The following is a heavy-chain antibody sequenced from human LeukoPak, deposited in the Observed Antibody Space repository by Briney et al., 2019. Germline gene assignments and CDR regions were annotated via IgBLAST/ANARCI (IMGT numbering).Heavy chain of an antibody. CDR3: ARDPYDSSWGLCYFDY. D-gene: IGHD3-22*01. J-gene: IGHJ4*02. V-gene: IGHV1-69*13. Sequence: GASVKVSCKASGGTFSSYAISWVRQAPGQGLEWMGGIIPIFGTANYAQKFQGRVTITADESTSTAYMELSSLRSEDTAVYYCARDPYDSSWGLCYFDYWGQGNLVTVSS. CDR1: GGTFSSYA. CDR2: IIPIFGTA.